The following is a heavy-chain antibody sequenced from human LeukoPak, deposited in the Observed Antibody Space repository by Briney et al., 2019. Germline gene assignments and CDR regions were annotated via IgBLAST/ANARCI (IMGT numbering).Heavy chain of an antibody. D-gene: IGHD3-10*01. V-gene: IGHV4-34*01. CDR2: INQSGRT. Sequence: PSGTRALTCAVYGGSFSGYYWSGIRQPPGKGREGMGEINQSGRTNYNPSLKSRVTISVDTSKNQCSLKLSSVTAADTAVYYCARAAITMVRGVIITRYFDYWGQGTLVTVSS. J-gene: IGHJ4*02. CDR3: ARAAITMVRGVIITRYFDY. CDR1: GGSFSGYY.